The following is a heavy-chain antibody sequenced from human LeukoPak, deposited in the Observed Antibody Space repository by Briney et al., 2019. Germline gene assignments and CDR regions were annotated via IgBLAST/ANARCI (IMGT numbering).Heavy chain of an antibody. D-gene: IGHD3-22*01. Sequence: SVKVSCKASGGTFSSYAISWVRQAPGQGLEWMGGIIPIFGTANYAQKFQGRVTITADESTSTAYMELSSLRSEDTAVYYCASLYYYDSSGYPYYFDYWGQGTLVTVSS. CDR1: GGTFSSYA. CDR2: IIPIFGTA. J-gene: IGHJ4*02. V-gene: IGHV1-69*01. CDR3: ASLYYYDSSGYPYYFDY.